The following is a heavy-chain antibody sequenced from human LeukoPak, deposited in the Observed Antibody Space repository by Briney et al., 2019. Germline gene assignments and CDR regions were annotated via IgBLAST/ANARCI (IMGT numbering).Heavy chain of an antibody. CDR3: ARGVYGDPYFDY. J-gene: IGHJ4*02. CDR2: INHSGST. D-gene: IGHD4-17*01. V-gene: IGHV4-34*01. Sequence: SETLSLTCAIYSESFSGYFWSWIRQPPGKGLAWIGEINHSGSTNYNPSLKSRVTISVDTSKNQFSLKLSSVTAADTAVYYCARGVYGDPYFDYWGQGTLVTVSS. CDR1: SESFSGYF.